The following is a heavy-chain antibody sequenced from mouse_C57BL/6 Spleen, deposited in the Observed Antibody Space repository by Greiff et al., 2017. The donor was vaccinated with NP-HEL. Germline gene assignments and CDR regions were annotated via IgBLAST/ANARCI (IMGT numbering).Heavy chain of an antibody. V-gene: IGHV1-80*01. CDR1: GYAFSSYW. J-gene: IGHJ1*03. CDR3: APLYYEYEPGYFDV. Sequence: QVQLQQSGAELVKPGASVKISCKASGYAFSSYWMNWVKQRPGKGLEWIGQIYPGDGDTNYNGKFKGKATLTADKSSSAAYMQLSSLTSEDSAVYFCAPLYYEYEPGYFDVWGTGTTVTVSS. D-gene: IGHD2-4*01. CDR2: IYPGDGDT.